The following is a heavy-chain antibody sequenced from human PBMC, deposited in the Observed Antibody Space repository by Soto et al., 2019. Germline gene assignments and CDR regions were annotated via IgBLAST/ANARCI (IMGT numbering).Heavy chain of an antibody. Sequence: VQLVQSGGEVKRPGTSVKVSCEASGYSFANYGITWVRQAPGQGLEWMGGISGYNSNTNYAQKFEGRVTMTKDTNKSTAYLEVRSLRFDDTAVYYCGRERQWEPVLYWGQGTPVTVSS. CDR3: GRERQWEPVLY. CDR2: ISGYNSNT. J-gene: IGHJ4*02. V-gene: IGHV1-18*01. D-gene: IGHD1-26*01. CDR1: GYSFANYG.